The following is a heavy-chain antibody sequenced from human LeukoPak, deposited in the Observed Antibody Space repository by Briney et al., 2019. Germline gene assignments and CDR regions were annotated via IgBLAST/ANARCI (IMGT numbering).Heavy chain of an antibody. Sequence: GRSLRLSCAASGFTFSSYGMHWVRQAPGKGLEWVAVISYDGSNKYYADSVKGRFTISRDNSKNTLYLQMNSLRSDDTAVYYCARELHYDILTAYYYYYGMDVWGRGTTVTVSS. D-gene: IGHD3-9*01. CDR1: GFTFSSYG. J-gene: IGHJ6*02. CDR2: ISYDGSNK. CDR3: ARELHYDILTAYYYYYGMDV. V-gene: IGHV3-30*03.